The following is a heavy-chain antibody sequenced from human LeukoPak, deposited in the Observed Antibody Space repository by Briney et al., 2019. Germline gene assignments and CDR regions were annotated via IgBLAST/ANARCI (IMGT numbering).Heavy chain of an antibody. V-gene: IGHV3-33*01. CDR1: GFTFSNYG. CDR3: ATDRTGYCSGGSCYPFDY. CDR2: IWHDGNNK. J-gene: IGHJ4*02. Sequence: GRSLRLSCAASGFTFSNYGMHWVRQAPGKGLEWVAIIWHDGNNKYYADSVKGRFTISRDNSKNTLYLQMNSLRAEDTAVYYCATDRTGYCSGGSCYPFDYWGQGTLVTVS. D-gene: IGHD2-15*01.